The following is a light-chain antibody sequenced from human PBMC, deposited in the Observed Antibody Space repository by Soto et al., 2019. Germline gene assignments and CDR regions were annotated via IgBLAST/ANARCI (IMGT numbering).Light chain of an antibody. CDR1: QSISSW. J-gene: IGKJ1*01. CDR3: QQYNSYPWT. V-gene: IGKV1-5*01. Sequence: DIQMTQSPSTLSASVGDRVTITCRASQSISSWLAWYQQKPGKAPKLLIYDASSLHSGVPSRFSGSGPGTEFTLTIRSLQPDDFATYYCQQYNSYPWTFGQGTKVDIK. CDR2: DAS.